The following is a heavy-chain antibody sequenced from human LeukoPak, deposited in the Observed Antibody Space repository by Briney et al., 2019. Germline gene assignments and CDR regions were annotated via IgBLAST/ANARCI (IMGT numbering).Heavy chain of an antibody. Sequence: GASVNVSCKASGYTFSGYYMHWVRQAAGHGLEWMGWINPYSGGTNYAQRFQGRVTMTRDTSIGTAYMELSRLRSDDTAVYYCARRSEIGSGHNIVYWGQGTLVTVSS. CDR3: ARRSEIGSGHNIVY. CDR1: GYTFSGYY. D-gene: IGHD6-19*01. V-gene: IGHV1-2*02. CDR2: INPYSGGT. J-gene: IGHJ4*02.